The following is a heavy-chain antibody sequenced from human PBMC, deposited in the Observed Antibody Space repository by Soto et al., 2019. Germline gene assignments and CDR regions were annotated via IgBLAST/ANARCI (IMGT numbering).Heavy chain of an antibody. D-gene: IGHD2-15*01. CDR3: ASLGGTHSLYYFDY. CDR1: GGSISSGGYY. J-gene: IGHJ4*02. Sequence: SETLSLTCTVSGGSISSGGYYWSWIRQHPGKGLEWIGYIYYSGSTYYNPSLKSRVTISVDTSKNQFSLKLSSVTAADTAVYYCASLGGTHSLYYFDYWGQGTLVNVS. V-gene: IGHV4-31*03. CDR2: IYYSGST.